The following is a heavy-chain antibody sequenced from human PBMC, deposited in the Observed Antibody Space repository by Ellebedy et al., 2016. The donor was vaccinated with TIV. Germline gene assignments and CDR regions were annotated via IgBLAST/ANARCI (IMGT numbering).Heavy chain of an antibody. CDR2: ISYDGSNK. V-gene: IGHV3-30*04. Sequence: GESLKISCAASGFPFDSYVMNWVRQAPGKGLEWVALISYDGSNKYFADSVQGRFTISRDNSQNTLYLLMNSLRGDDTAIYYCASALTHVDTVSTAPLDCWGQGTLVTVSS. CDR3: ASALTHVDTVSTAPLDC. CDR1: GFPFDSYV. J-gene: IGHJ4*02. D-gene: IGHD5/OR15-5a*01.